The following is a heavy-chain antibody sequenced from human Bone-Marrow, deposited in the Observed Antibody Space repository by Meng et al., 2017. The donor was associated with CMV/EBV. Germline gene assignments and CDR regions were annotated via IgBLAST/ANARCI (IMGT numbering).Heavy chain of an antibody. Sequence: SLKISCAASGFTFDDYAMHWVRQAPGKGLEWVSGITWDSAGIHYADSVKGRFIISRDNARKSLFLEMDSLRAGDTAVYYCASTWNVNVVGAHWGKGTPVTVSS. V-gene: IGHV3-9*01. CDR3: ASTWNVNVVGAH. CDR2: ITWDSAGI. CDR1: GFTFDDYA. J-gene: IGHJ4*02. D-gene: IGHD1-1*01.